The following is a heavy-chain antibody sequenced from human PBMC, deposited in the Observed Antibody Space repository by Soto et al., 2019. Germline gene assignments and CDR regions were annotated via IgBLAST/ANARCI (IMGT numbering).Heavy chain of an antibody. CDR2: INHSGST. CDR3: ARVGYCTTTSCYAFEP. Sequence: SETLSLTCSVYGGSFSGYYWSWIRQPPGKGLEWIGEINHSGSTNYNPSLKSRVTISVDTSKNQFSLKLSSVTAADTAVYYCARVGYCTTTSCYAFEPWGQGTLVTVSS. V-gene: IGHV4-34*01. J-gene: IGHJ5*02. D-gene: IGHD2-2*01. CDR1: GGSFSGYY.